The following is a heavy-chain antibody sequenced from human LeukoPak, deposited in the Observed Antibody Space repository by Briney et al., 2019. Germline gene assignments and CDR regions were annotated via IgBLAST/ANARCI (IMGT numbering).Heavy chain of an antibody. V-gene: IGHV3-11*04. CDR3: ARTARHLDY. CDR2: ISGSGTDI. Sequence: GGSLRLSWDAAGFTFSDPYMSCIRQAPGKGLECLSYISGSGTDINYADSVRGRFTISRDNAKNLLYLQMNDLRLEDTAVYYCARTARHLDYWGQGTLVTVSS. CDR1: GFTFSDPY. D-gene: IGHD5-18*01. J-gene: IGHJ4*02.